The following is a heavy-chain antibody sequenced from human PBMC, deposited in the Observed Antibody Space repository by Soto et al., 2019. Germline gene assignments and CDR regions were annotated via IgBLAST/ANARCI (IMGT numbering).Heavy chain of an antibody. D-gene: IGHD3-10*01. Sequence: PSETLSLTCTVPGGSISSSSYYWGWIRQPPGKGLEWIGSIYYSGSTYYNPSLKSRVTISVDTSKNQFSLKLSSVTAADTAVYYCARRRYYYGSGSSYYGMDVWGQGTTVT. CDR1: GGSISSSSYY. J-gene: IGHJ6*02. CDR2: IYYSGST. V-gene: IGHV4-39*01. CDR3: ARRRYYYGSGSSYYGMDV.